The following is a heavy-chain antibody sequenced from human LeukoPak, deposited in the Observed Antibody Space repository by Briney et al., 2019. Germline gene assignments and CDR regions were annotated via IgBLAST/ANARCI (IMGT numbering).Heavy chain of an antibody. Sequence: GGSLRLSCAASGFTFDDYAMHWVRQAPGKGLEWVSGISWNSGSIGYADSVKGRFTISRDNSKNTLYLQMNSLRAEDTAVYYCAKGSIVDTATNDYWGQGTLVTVSS. V-gene: IGHV3-9*01. J-gene: IGHJ4*02. CDR3: AKGSIVDTATNDY. CDR1: GFTFDDYA. CDR2: ISWNSGSI. D-gene: IGHD5-18*01.